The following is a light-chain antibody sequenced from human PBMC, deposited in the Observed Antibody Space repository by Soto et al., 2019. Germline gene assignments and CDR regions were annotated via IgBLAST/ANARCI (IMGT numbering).Light chain of an antibody. V-gene: IGKV1-5*01. CDR2: DAS. Sequence: DIQMTQSPSTLSASVGDRVTITCRASQSISSWLAWYQQKPGKAPKLLIYDASSLESGVPSRFSGSGSGTEFTLTISSLQPDDFATYYCQQYNRYPYTFGQGTKREIK. CDR3: QQYNRYPYT. CDR1: QSISSW. J-gene: IGKJ2*01.